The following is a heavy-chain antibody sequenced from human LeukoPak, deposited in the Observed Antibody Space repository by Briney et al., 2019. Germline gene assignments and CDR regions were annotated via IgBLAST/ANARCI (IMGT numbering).Heavy chain of an antibody. CDR1: GVSISSGGYS. CDR2: IYHSGST. V-gene: IGHV4-30-2*01. D-gene: IGHD2-21*02. J-gene: IGHJ5*02. Sequence: SETLSLTCAVSGVSISSGGYSWSWIRQPPGKGLEWIGYIYHSGSTYYNPSLKSRVTISVDRSKNQFSLKLSSVTAADTAVYYCARGLTYCGGDCYPNWFDPWGQGTLVTVSS. CDR3: ARGLTYCGGDCYPNWFDP.